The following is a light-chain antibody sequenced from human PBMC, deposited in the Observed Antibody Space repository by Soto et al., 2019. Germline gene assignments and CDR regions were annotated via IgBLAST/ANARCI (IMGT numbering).Light chain of an antibody. Sequence: EMVLTQSPGTLSLSPGERATLSCRASQSVTSSYLAWYQQKRGQAPRLLVYGAPTRATGIPARFSGSGSGTEFTLTITRLEPEDFAVYYCHQYGSAPWTFGQGTKVDIK. CDR2: GAP. CDR1: QSVTSSY. V-gene: IGKV3-20*01. CDR3: HQYGSAPWT. J-gene: IGKJ1*01.